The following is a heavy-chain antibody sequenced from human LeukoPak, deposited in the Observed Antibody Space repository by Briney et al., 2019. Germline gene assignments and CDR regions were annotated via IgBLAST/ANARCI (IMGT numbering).Heavy chain of an antibody. V-gene: IGHV4-59*01. CDR3: AGVEVGATGDWFDP. J-gene: IGHJ5*02. CDR2: IYYSGSS. CDR1: GGSISSYY. Sequence: SETLSLTCTVSGGSISSYYWSWIRQPPGKGLEWIGYIYYSGSSNYNPSLKSRVTISVDTSKNQFSLKLRSVTAADTAVYYCAGVEVGATGDWFDPWGQGTLVTVSS. D-gene: IGHD1-26*01.